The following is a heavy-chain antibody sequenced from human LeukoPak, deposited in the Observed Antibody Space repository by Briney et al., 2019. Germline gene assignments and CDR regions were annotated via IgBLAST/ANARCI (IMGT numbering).Heavy chain of an antibody. V-gene: IGHV3-30*03. CDR1: GFTFSSYG. CDR2: ISYDGSNK. J-gene: IGHJ3*02. D-gene: IGHD2-2*01. Sequence: GGSLRLSCAASGFTFSSYGMHWVRQAPGKGLEWVAVISYDGSNKYYADSVKGRFTISRDNSKNTLYLQMNSLRAEDTAVYYCARTIRTPDIVVVPAAMPLAFDIWGQGTMVTVSS. CDR3: ARTIRTPDIVVVPAAMPLAFDI.